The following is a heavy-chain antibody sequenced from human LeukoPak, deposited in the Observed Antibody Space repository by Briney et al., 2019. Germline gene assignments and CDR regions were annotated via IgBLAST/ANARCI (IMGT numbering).Heavy chain of an antibody. D-gene: IGHD1-26*01. J-gene: IGHJ4*02. Sequence: SETLSLTCGVSGGAITSTNWWSWVRQPPGQGLEWIGEISLTGRTNYNPSLIGRVIMSLDESRNQLSLTLTSVTAADTAMYYCTRESGPYCPFGYWGQGTLVVVPS. CDR1: GGAITSTNW. CDR2: ISLTGRT. V-gene: IGHV4-4*02. CDR3: TRESGPYCPFGY.